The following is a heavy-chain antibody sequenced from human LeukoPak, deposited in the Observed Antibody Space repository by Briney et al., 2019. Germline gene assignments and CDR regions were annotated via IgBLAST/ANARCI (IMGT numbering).Heavy chain of an antibody. CDR2: ISSSSSTI. J-gene: IGHJ4*02. CDR1: GFTFSSYA. D-gene: IGHD3-3*01. Sequence: GGSLRLSCAASGFTFSSYAMSWVRQAPGKGLEWVSYISSSSSTIYYADSVKGRFTISRDNAKNSLYLQMNSLRAEDTAVYYCARDYYDFWSGYSSFDYWGQGTLVTVSS. V-gene: IGHV3-48*01. CDR3: ARDYYDFWSGYSSFDY.